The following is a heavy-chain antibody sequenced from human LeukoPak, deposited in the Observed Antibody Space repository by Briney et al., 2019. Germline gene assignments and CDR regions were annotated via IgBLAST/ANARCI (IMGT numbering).Heavy chain of an antibody. J-gene: IGHJ4*02. CDR2: IYYSGST. Sequence: SETLSLTCTVSGGSISSGDYSWSWLRQPPGKGLEWIGYIYYSGSTYYNPSLKSRVTISVDTSKNQFSLKLSSVTAADTAVYYCARYDRGPFDYWGQGTLVTVSS. V-gene: IGHV4-30-4*01. CDR1: GGSISSGDYS. CDR3: ARYDRGPFDY. D-gene: IGHD3-16*01.